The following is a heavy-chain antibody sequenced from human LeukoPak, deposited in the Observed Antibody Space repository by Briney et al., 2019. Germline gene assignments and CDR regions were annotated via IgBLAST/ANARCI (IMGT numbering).Heavy chain of an antibody. Sequence: GGSLRLSCAASGFTFSSYWMHWVRQAPGKGLVWVSHITGDGGDTSYADSVKGRFTISRDNAKNTLYLQMHSLRAEDTAIYYCARDPTRYLRYGYFDYWGQGAQVTVSS. CDR1: GFTFSSYW. CDR2: ITGDGGDT. J-gene: IGHJ4*02. CDR3: ARDPTRYLRYGYFDY. V-gene: IGHV3-74*01. D-gene: IGHD4-17*01.